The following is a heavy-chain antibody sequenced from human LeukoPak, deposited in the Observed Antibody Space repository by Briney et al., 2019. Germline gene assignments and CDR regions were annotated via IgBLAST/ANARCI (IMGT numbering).Heavy chain of an antibody. D-gene: IGHD6-25*01. CDR3: ARGTQRRFDY. J-gene: IGHJ4*02. CDR1: GFTFSSYA. Sequence: PGGSLRLSCAASGFTFSSYAMHWVHQAPGKGLEWVAVISYDGSNKYYADSVKGRFTISRDNSKNTLYLQMNSLRAEDTAVYYCARGTQRRFDYWGQGTLVTVSS. CDR2: ISYDGSNK. V-gene: IGHV3-30-3*01.